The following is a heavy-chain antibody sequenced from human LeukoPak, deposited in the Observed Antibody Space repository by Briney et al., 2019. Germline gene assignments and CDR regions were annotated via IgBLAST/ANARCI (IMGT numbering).Heavy chain of an antibody. CDR2: IDYDSSHI. J-gene: IGHJ4*02. CDR3: ARAPLRYPRVRHYDY. V-gene: IGHV3-21*01. D-gene: IGHD3-9*01. CDR1: GFTFSNSA. Sequence: GGSLRLSCAASGFTFSNSAMNWVRQVPGKGLEWVSSIDYDSSHIYYAASVRGRFTISRDNARNSVYLQMNSLRVEDTAVYYCARAPLRYPRVRHYDYWGQGTLVAVSS.